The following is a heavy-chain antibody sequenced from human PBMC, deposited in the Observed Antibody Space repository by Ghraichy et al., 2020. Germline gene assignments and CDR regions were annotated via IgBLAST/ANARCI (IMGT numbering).Heavy chain of an antibody. V-gene: IGHV3-33*01. CDR2: IWYDGSNK. Sequence: GGSLRLSCAASGFTFSSYGMHWVRQAPGKGLEWVAVIWYDGSNKYYADSVKGRFTISRDNSKNTLYLQMNSLRAEDTAVYYCARVRLPLPSFDYYYGMDVWGQGTTVTVSS. CDR3: ARVRLPLPSFDYYYGMDV. CDR1: GFTFSSYG. D-gene: IGHD3-16*01. J-gene: IGHJ6*02.